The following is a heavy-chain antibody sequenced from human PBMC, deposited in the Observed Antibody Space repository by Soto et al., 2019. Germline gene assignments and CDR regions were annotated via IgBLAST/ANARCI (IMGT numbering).Heavy chain of an antibody. D-gene: IGHD6-19*01. CDR3: ARAWQYSSGFFDY. Sequence: QVQLQESGPGLVKPSETLSLTCTVSGGSISSYYWSWIRQPPGKGLEWIGYIYYSGSSNYNPSLKSRVTLSLDAXKNQFSLKLSSVTAADTAVYYCARAWQYSSGFFDYWGQGTLVTVSS. V-gene: IGHV4-59*01. J-gene: IGHJ4*02. CDR1: GGSISSYY. CDR2: IYYSGSS.